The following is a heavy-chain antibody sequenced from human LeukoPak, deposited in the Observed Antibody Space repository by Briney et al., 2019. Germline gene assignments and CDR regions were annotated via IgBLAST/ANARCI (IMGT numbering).Heavy chain of an antibody. J-gene: IGHJ4*02. CDR3: AKDPASFYYGSGSFEYYFDY. Sequence: GGSLRLSCAASGFTFSSYAMSWVRQAPGKGLEWVSAISGSGGSINYADSVKGRFTISRDDSKNTLYLQMNSLRAEDTAVYYCAKDPASFYYGSGSFEYYFDYWGQGTLVTVSS. CDR1: GFTFSSYA. D-gene: IGHD3-10*01. V-gene: IGHV3-23*01. CDR2: ISGSGGSI.